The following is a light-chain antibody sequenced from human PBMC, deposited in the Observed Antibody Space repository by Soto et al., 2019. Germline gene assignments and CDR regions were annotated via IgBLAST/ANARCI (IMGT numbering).Light chain of an antibody. CDR3: QQYNNWPQT. V-gene: IGKV3-15*01. CDR1: QSVSGN. Sequence: EIVMTQSPATLSVSPGERATLSCRASQSVSGNLAWYQQKPGQAPRLLIYGASTTATGIPARFSGSGSGTEFTLTISSLQSEGFAVYYCQQYNNWPQTFGQGTKVEIK. CDR2: GAS. J-gene: IGKJ1*01.